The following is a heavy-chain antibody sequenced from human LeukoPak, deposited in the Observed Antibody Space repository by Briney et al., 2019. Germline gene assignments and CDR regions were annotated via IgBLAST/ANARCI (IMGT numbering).Heavy chain of an antibody. J-gene: IGHJ4*02. D-gene: IGHD3-10*01. CDR1: GYSFTDFP. V-gene: IGHV1-3*04. Sequence: ASVKVSCTSSGYSFTDFPMHWVRQAPGQRLEWMGWINTANGNTRYSQKFQGRVTITRDTSASTAYMGLSSLRSEDTAVYYCARMTTGKFDYWGQGTLVTVSS. CDR3: ARMTTGKFDY. CDR2: INTANGNT.